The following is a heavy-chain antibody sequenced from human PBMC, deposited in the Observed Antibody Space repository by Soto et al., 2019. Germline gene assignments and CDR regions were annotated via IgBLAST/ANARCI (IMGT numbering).Heavy chain of an antibody. D-gene: IGHD2-2*01. V-gene: IGHV2-5*01. CDR3: AHRPSSTNPWYGLDV. CDR1: GFSLSTRGVG. J-gene: IGHJ6*02. CDR2: IYWNDDK. Sequence: SGPTLVNPTQTLTLTCTFSGFSLSTRGVGVGWIRQPPGKALEWLALIYWNDDKRYSPSLQSRLTITKGTSKNQVVLTMTNVDPVDTATYYCAHRPSSTNPWYGLDVWGQGTTVTVS.